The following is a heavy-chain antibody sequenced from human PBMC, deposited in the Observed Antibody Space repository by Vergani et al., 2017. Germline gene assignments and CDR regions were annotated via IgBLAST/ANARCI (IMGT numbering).Heavy chain of an antibody. V-gene: IGHV1-18*01. D-gene: IGHD4-11*01. J-gene: IGHJ6*03. CDR2: ISAYSGNT. Sequence: QVQLVQSGAEVKKPGASVKVSCKASGYTLSSYGISWVRQAPGQGLEWMGWISAYSGNTNHAQKLQGRVTMTTDTSTSTAYMELRSLRSDDTAVYYCARVDYPANYYYYYMDVWGKGTTVTVSS. CDR3: ARVDYPANYYYYYMDV. CDR1: GYTLSSYG.